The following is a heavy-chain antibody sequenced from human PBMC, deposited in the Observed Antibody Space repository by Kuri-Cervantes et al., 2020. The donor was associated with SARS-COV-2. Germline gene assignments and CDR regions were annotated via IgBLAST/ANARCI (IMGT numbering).Heavy chain of an antibody. CDR1: GYTFTNYG. CDR3: ARSRPCSSTSCYGGYYMDV. Sequence: ASVKVSCKASGYTFTNYGNSWVRQAPGQGLEWMGWSSGYNGNTNYAQKVQGRVTMTADISTSTAYIELRRLRSDDTAVYYCARSRPCSSTSCYGGYYMDVWGKGTAVTVSS. J-gene: IGHJ6*03. V-gene: IGHV1-18*04. CDR2: SSGYNGNT. D-gene: IGHD2-2*01.